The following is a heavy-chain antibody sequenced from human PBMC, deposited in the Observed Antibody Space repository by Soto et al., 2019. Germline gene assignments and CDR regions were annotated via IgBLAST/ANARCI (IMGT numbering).Heavy chain of an antibody. CDR1: GFTFSSYS. V-gene: IGHV3-7*03. CDR2: IRQDGSKK. CDR3: ARCHYCSSTSCPGENFDY. Sequence: GGSLRLSCAASGFTFSSYSMNWVRQAPGKGLEWVANIRQDGSKKYYVDSVKGRFTISRDNAKNSLYLQMNSLRAEDTAVYYCARCHYCSSTSCPGENFDYWGQGTLVTVSS. D-gene: IGHD2-2*01. J-gene: IGHJ4*02.